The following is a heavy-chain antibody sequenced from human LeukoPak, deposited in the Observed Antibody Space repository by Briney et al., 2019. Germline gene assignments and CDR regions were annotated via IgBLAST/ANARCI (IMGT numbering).Heavy chain of an antibody. J-gene: IGHJ4*02. V-gene: IGHV1-2*02. CDR2: INPNSGGT. Sequence: GASVKVSCKASGYTFTGYYMHWVRQAPGQGLEWMGWINPNSGGTNYAQKFQGRVTMTRDTSISTAYMELSSLRSEDMAVYYCARGVTDPHPYYFDYWGQGTLVTVSS. CDR3: ARGVTDPHPYYFDY. CDR1: GYTFTGYY. D-gene: IGHD2-21*02.